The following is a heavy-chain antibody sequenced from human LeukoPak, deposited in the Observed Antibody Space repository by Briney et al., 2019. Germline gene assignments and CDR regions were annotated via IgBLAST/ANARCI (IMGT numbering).Heavy chain of an antibody. J-gene: IGHJ4*02. CDR2: ISSSSSYI. CDR1: GFTFSIYS. Sequence: GGSLRLSCAASGFTFSIYSMNWVRQAPGKGLEWVSSISSSSSYIYYADSVKGRFTISRDNAKKSLYLQMNSLRAEDTAVYYCARGGQRGEDDHWGQGTLVTVSS. D-gene: IGHD3-16*01. V-gene: IGHV3-21*01. CDR3: ARGGQRGEDDH.